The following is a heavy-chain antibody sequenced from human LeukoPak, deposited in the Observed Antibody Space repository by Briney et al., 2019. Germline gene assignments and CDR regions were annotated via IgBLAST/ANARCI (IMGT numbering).Heavy chain of an antibody. Sequence: PSETLSLTCAVYGGSFSGYYWSWIRQPPGKGLEWIGEINHSGSTNYNPSLKSRVTISVDTSKNQFSLKLSSVTAADTAVYYCASWPTGDYPNWFDPWGQGTLVTVSP. CDR1: GGSFSGYY. V-gene: IGHV4-34*01. J-gene: IGHJ5*02. CDR2: INHSGST. CDR3: ASWPTGDYPNWFDP. D-gene: IGHD4-17*01.